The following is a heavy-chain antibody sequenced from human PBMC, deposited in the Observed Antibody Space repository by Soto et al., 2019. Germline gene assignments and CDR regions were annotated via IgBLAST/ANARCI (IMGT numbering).Heavy chain of an antibody. V-gene: IGHV3-23*01. J-gene: IGHJ5*02. D-gene: IGHD6-19*01. CDR2: ISGSGGTT. CDR3: AKDGYSSGWYGAFAP. CDR1: GFTFSSYA. Sequence: EVQLLESGGGLVQPGGSLRLSCAASGFTFSSYAMSWVRQAPGEGLEWVSAISGSGGTTYYADSVKGRFTISRDNSKNTLYLQMSSLRDEDTAVYYCAKDGYSSGWYGAFAPWGQGTLVTVSS.